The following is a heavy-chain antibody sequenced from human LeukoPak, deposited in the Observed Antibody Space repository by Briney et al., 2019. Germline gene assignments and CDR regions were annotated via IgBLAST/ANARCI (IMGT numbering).Heavy chain of an antibody. V-gene: IGHV1-2*06. CDR1: GYTFTGYY. CDR3: ARAGYYYDSSGYYYVGVDY. D-gene: IGHD3-22*01. Sequence: ASVKVSCKASGYTFTGYYMHWVRQAPGQRLEWMGRINPNSGGTNYAQKFQGGVTMTRDTSISTAYMELSRLRSDDTAVYYCARAGYYYDSSGYYYVGVDYWGQGTLVTVSS. CDR2: INPNSGGT. J-gene: IGHJ4*02.